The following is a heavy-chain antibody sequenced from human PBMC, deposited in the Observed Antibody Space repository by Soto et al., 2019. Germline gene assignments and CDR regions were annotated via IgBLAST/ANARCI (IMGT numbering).Heavy chain of an antibody. CDR1: GFTFSSYG. Sequence: GGSLRLSCAASGFTFSSYGMHWVRQAPGKGLEWVAVIWYDGSNKYYADSVKGRFTISRDNSKNTLYLQMNSLRAEDTAVYYCARDAYDFWLEGAFDIWGQGTMVTVSS. V-gene: IGHV3-33*01. J-gene: IGHJ3*02. CDR3: ARDAYDFWLEGAFDI. D-gene: IGHD3-3*01. CDR2: IWYDGSNK.